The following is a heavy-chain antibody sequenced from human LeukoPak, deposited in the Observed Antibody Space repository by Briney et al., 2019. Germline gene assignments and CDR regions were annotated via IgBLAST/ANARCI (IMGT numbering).Heavy chain of an antibody. CDR3: ARSFSSSFAPTGFDP. V-gene: IGHV4-59*01. D-gene: IGHD6-6*01. CDR1: GGSISSYY. J-gene: IGHJ5*02. Sequence: SETLSLTCTVSGGSISSYYWSWIRQPPGKGLEWIGYIYYSGSTNYNPSLRGRVTISVDTSKNQFSLKLSSVTAADTAAYYCARSFSSSFAPTGFDPWGQGTLVTVSS. CDR2: IYYSGST.